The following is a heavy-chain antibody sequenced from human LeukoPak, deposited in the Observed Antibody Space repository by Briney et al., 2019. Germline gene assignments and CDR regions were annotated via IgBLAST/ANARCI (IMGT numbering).Heavy chain of an antibody. CDR2: IIPIFGTA. J-gene: IGHJ5*02. D-gene: IGHD6-13*01. Sequence: SVKVSCKASGGTFSSYAISWVRQAPGQGLEWMGGIIPIFGTANYAQKFQGRVTITTDESTSTAYMELSSLRSEDTAVYYCAQCSSRRNNWFDPWGQGTPVTVSS. CDR3: AQCSSRRNNWFDP. V-gene: IGHV1-69*05. CDR1: GGTFSSYA.